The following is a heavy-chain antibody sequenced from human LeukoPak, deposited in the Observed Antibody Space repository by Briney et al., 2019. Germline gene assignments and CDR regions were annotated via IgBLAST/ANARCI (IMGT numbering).Heavy chain of an antibody. CDR3: VRLRGGY. CDR1: GFTFSSYW. Sequence: PGGSLRLSCAASGFTFSSYWMHWVRQAPGKGLEWVANIKQDGGEIYYVDSVKGRFTISRDNAKNSLYLQMNSLRVEDTAVYSRVRLRGGYWGQGTLVTVSS. D-gene: IGHD5-24*01. CDR2: IKQDGGEI. V-gene: IGHV3-7*03. J-gene: IGHJ4*02.